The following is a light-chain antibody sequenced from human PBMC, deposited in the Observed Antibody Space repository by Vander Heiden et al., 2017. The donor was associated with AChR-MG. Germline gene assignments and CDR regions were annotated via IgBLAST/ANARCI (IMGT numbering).Light chain of an antibody. V-gene: IGKV1-39*01. J-gene: IGKJ1*01. CDR1: QSISSY. Sequence: DLQMTQSPSSLSASVGDRVTITCRASQSISSYVTWYQQKPGKAPKLLIYAASSLQSGVPSRFSGSGSGTDFTLTISSLQPEDFATYYCQQSYSTLTWTFGQGTKVEIK. CDR3: QQSYSTLTWT. CDR2: AAS.